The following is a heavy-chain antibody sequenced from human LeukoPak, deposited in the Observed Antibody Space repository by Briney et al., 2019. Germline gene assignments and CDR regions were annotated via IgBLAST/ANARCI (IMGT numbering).Heavy chain of an antibody. CDR1: RYTFIDYY. V-gene: IGHV1-2*02. D-gene: IGHD2-2*01. CDR2: INPNSGDT. CDR3: ARVKKLMPELEF. J-gene: IGHJ4*02. Sequence: SVKVSRMSCRYTFIDYYIHWLRQAAGQGVEGMGWINPNSGDTKYAQKFQGRVSMTRDTSINTAYMDLTNLRSDDTAIFYCARVKKLMPELEFWGQGTLVTVSS.